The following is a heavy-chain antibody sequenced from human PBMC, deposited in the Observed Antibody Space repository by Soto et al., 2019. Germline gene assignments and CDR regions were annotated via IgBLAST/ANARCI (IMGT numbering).Heavy chain of an antibody. V-gene: IGHV4-39*01. D-gene: IGHD2-21*01. CDR1: GDCISSSYY. J-gene: IGHJ5*02. Sequence: PSETVSLTCTVSGDCISSSYYWGWVRQPPGKGLECIGAVYYTGFTYYNPSLKSRLTISLDTSKNQFSLRLSSVTAADTAIYYCARLPVVVIALGYFGPWGPGTLVTVSS. CDR2: VYYTGFT. CDR3: ARLPVVVIALGYFGP.